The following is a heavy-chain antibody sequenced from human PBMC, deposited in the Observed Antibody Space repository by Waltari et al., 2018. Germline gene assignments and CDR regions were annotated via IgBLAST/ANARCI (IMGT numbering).Heavy chain of an antibody. J-gene: IGHJ6*03. V-gene: IGHV1-18*01. CDR2: ISGYNGET. CDR1: GYTFTSSG. D-gene: IGHD3-16*01. CDR3: AREIGGRYYYMDV. Sequence: QMQLVQSGGEVKEPGASVRVSCKTSGYTFTSSGISWVRQAPGQGLEWMGWISGYNGETNYGQKFKGRVTMTRETSTRTVHMDLRSLRFDDTAVYYCAREIGGRYYYMDVWGEGTTVIVSS.